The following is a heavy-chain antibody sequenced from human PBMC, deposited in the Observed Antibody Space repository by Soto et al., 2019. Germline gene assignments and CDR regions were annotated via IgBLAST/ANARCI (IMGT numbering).Heavy chain of an antibody. CDR1: GGSISSYY. CDR3: ARAITIFGVVTLFDP. D-gene: IGHD3-3*01. J-gene: IGHJ5*02. Sequence: PSETLSLTCTVSGGSISSYYWSWIRQPPGKGLEWIGYIYYSGSTNYNPSLKSRVTISVDTSKNQFSLKLSSVTAAYIALYYFARAITIFGVVTLFDPWGQGTLVTVSS. V-gene: IGHV4-59*08. CDR2: IYYSGST.